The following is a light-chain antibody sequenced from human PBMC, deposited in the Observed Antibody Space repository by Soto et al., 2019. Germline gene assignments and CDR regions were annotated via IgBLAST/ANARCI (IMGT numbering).Light chain of an antibody. CDR1: QSISNY. CDR3: QQTYSTPPYT. CDR2: AAS. Sequence: DIQMTQSPSSLSASVGDRVTVTCRASQSISNYLNWYQQKPGEAPKLLIYAASSLQSGVPSRFSGSGSGTDFTLTISSLQPEDFATYYCQQTYSTPPYTFGQETKLEIK. J-gene: IGKJ2*01. V-gene: IGKV1-39*01.